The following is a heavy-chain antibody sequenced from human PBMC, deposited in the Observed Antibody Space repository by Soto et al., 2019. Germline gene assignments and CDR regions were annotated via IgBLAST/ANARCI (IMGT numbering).Heavy chain of an antibody. V-gene: IGHV1-24*01. CDR2: FDPEDGET. Sequence: VASVKVSCKVSGYTLTELSMHWVRQAPGKGLEWMGGFDPEDGETIYAQKFQGRVTMTEDTSTDTAYMELSSLRSEDTAVYYCATSYCSGYYFLHYFSDWGQGAPVT. CDR3: ATSYCSGYYFLHYFSD. CDR1: GYTLTELS. J-gene: IGHJ4*02. D-gene: IGHD3-22*01.